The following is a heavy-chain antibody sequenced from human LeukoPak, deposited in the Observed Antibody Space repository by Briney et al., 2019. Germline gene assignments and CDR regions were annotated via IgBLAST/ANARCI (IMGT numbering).Heavy chain of an antibody. Sequence: PSETLSFTCTVSGGSISSYYWSWIWQPPGKGLEWIGYIYYSGSTNYNPSLKSRVTISVDTSKNQFSLKLRSVTAADTAVYFCARQSPYGMDVWGQGTTVTVSS. CDR2: IYYSGST. J-gene: IGHJ6*02. V-gene: IGHV4-59*08. CDR1: GGSISSYY. CDR3: ARQSPYGMDV.